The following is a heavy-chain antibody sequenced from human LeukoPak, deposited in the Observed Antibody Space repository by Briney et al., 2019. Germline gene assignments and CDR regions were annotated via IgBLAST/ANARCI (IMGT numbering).Heavy chain of an antibody. V-gene: IGHV3-7*01. CDR2: IKQDGSEK. CDR3: ARAIHPVGYSSSWYVSYYYYGMDV. J-gene: IGHJ6*02. Sequence: RTGGSLRLSCAASGFTFSSYWMSWVRQAPGKGLEWVANIKQDGSEKYYVDSAKGRFTISRDNAKNSLYLQMNSLRAEDTAVYYCARAIHPVGYSSSWYVSYYYYGMDVWGQGTTVTVSS. D-gene: IGHD6-13*01. CDR1: GFTFSSYW.